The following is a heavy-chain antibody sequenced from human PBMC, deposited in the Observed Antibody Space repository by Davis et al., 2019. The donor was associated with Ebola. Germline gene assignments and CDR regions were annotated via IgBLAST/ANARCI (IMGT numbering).Heavy chain of an antibody. CDR1: GYTFTYYW. D-gene: IGHD2-15*01. Sequence: GGSLRLSCKGSGYTFTYYWIGWVRQTPGKGLEWMGIIYPGDSDTRYGPSFQGQVTISADKSIITAYLQWSSLKASDTGIYFCARHGSGGSFEYWCQGTLITVSS. J-gene: IGHJ4*02. V-gene: IGHV5-51*01. CDR3: ARHGSGGSFEY. CDR2: IYPGDSDT.